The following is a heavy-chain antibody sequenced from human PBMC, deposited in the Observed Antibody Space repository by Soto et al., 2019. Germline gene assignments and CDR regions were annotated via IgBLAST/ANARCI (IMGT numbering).Heavy chain of an antibody. Sequence: SETLSLTCTVSGGSISSGDYYWSWIRQPPGKGLEWIGYIYYSGSTYYNPSLKSRVTISVDTSKNQFSLKLSSVTAADTAVYYCERVTAANGLDPCGQGPLVTVYS. CDR2: IYYSGST. CDR3: ERVTAANGLDP. J-gene: IGHJ5*02. CDR1: GGSISSGDYY. D-gene: IGHD2-21*02. V-gene: IGHV4-30-4*01.